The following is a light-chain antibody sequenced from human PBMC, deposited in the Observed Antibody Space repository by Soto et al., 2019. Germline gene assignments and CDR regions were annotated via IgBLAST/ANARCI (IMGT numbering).Light chain of an antibody. Sequence: DIQLTQSPSSLSASVGDRVTITCWTSQSINNYLNWYQHIPGKAPRLLIYATSTLQRGVPPRFRGGGSGTLFTLTISSLQPEDFATYYCQQSYRTPFTFGPGTTADIK. CDR2: ATS. J-gene: IGKJ3*01. V-gene: IGKV1-39*01. CDR3: QQSYRTPFT. CDR1: QSINNY.